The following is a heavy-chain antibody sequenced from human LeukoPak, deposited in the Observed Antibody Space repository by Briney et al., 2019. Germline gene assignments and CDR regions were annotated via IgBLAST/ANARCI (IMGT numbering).Heavy chain of an antibody. CDR1: GFTFSNFW. CDR2: MHPEGNEK. V-gene: IGHV3-7*04. Sequence: GGSLRLSCAVSGFTFSNFWMSWVRQAPGRGLEWVANMHPEGNEKYHVGSVKGRFTISRDNAKNSLFLQMNGLRVEDTAVYYCARGDAFSGDHWGQGTLVTVSS. J-gene: IGHJ4*02. CDR3: ARGDAFSGDH.